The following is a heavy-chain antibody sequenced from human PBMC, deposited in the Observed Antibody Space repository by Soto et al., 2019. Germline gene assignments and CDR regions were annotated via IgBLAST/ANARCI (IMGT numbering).Heavy chain of an antibody. CDR1: GGSISSGDYY. Sequence: TLSLTCTVSGGSISSGDYYWSWIRQPPGKGLEWIGYIYYSGSTYYNPSLKSRVTISVDTSKNQFSLKLSSVTAADTAVYYCARDGDTGYYDSSGSKNAFDIWGQGTMV. J-gene: IGHJ3*02. V-gene: IGHV4-30-4*01. CDR2: IYYSGST. D-gene: IGHD3-22*01. CDR3: ARDGDTGYYDSSGSKNAFDI.